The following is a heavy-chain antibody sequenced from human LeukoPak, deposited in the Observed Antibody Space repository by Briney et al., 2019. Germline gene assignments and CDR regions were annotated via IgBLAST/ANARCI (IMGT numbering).Heavy chain of an antibody. CDR3: ALLAVASDFDY. CDR1: GFPFSIYE. CDR2: IGSSGTTI. V-gene: IGHV3-48*03. Sequence: PGGSLRLSCAVSGFPFSIYEMNWVRQAPAKGLEWVSNIGSSGTTIYYADSVKGRFSIPRDNAKSSLYLQMNSLRVEDTAVYYCALLAVASDFDYWGQGALVIVSS. J-gene: IGHJ4*02. D-gene: IGHD6-19*01.